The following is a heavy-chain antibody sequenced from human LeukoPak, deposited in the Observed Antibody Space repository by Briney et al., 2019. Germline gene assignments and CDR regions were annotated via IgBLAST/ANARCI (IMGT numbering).Heavy chain of an antibody. Sequence: SETLSLTCTVSGGSISSSSHYWGWLRQPPGKGLEWIGSIYYSGSTYYNPSLKSRVTISVYTSKNQFSLKLSSVTAADTAVYYXXXGAXYGSGSVPQDYWGQGTLVTVSS. D-gene: IGHD3-10*01. CDR1: GGSISSSSHY. CDR2: IYYSGST. CDR3: XXGAXYGSGSVPQDY. V-gene: IGHV4-39*07. J-gene: IGHJ4*02.